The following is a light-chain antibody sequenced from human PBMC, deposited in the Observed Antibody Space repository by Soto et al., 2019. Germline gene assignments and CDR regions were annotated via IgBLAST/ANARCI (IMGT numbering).Light chain of an antibody. CDR3: QQSSNWPLT. J-gene: IGKJ4*01. CDR1: QSVSSY. CDR2: DSS. V-gene: IGKV3-11*01. Sequence: EIVLTQSPATLSLSPGERATLSCRASQSVSSYLAWYQQKPGQAPRLLIYDSSNMATGIPARFSGSGSVTDFTLTISGLEPEDFAVYYCQQSSNWPLTFGGGTKVEIK.